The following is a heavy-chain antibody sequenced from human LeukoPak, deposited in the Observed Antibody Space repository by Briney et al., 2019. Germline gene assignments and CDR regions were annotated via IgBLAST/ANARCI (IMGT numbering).Heavy chain of an antibody. CDR1: GGSISSGGYY. CDR2: IYYSGST. V-gene: IGHV4-31*03. Sequence: SETLSLTCTVSGGSISSGGYYWSWIRQHPGKGLEWIGYIYYSGSTYYNPSLKSRVTISVDTSKNQFSLKLSSVTAADTAVYYCAGYRHYYGSGSYYDRFDYWGQGTLVTVSS. D-gene: IGHD3-10*01. J-gene: IGHJ4*02. CDR3: AGYRHYYGSGSYYDRFDY.